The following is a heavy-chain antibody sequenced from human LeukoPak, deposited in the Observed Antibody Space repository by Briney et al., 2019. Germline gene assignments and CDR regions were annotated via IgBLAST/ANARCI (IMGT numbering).Heavy chain of an antibody. CDR3: ATDPTVAGTSEYFQH. J-gene: IGHJ1*01. D-gene: IGHD6-19*01. CDR1: GFTFSSYG. CDR2: IWYDGSNK. Sequence: GGSLRLSCAASGFTFSSYGMHWVRQAPGKGLEWVAVIWYDGSNKYYADSVKGRFTISRDNSKNTLYLEMNSLRAEDTAVYYCATDPTVAGTSEYFQHWGQGTLVTVSS. V-gene: IGHV3-33*01.